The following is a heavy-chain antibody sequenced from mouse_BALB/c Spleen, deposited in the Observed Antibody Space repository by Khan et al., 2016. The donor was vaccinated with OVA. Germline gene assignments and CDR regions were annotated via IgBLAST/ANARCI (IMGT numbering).Heavy chain of an antibody. J-gene: IGHJ2*01. CDR3: ATSYFYGYYFDY. CDR1: GFTFSSYV. D-gene: IGHD1-1*01. V-gene: IGHV5-17*02. CDR2: ISGYSNTI. Sequence: EVELVESGGGLVQPGGSRKLSCAASGFTFSSYVMHWVRQAPEKGLEWVAYISGYSNTIYYADTVKGRFTISRDNPKNTLFLRMTSLMSEDTAMYYCATSYFYGYYFDYWGPGTTLTVSS.